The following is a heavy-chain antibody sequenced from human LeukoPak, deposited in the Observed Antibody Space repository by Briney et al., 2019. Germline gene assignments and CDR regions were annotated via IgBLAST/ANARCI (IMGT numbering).Heavy chain of an antibody. D-gene: IGHD3-10*01. Sequence: PGGSLRLSCAASGFTFSSYAINWVRQAPGKGLEWVAVISYDGTNKNYADSVKGRCIISRDRYKNTIYLEMNSLRGEDTAVYYCARDPEHYGSGSYLDYWGQGSLVTVSS. CDR2: ISYDGTNK. CDR3: ARDPEHYGSGSYLDY. J-gene: IGHJ4*02. V-gene: IGHV3-30-3*01. CDR1: GFTFSSYA.